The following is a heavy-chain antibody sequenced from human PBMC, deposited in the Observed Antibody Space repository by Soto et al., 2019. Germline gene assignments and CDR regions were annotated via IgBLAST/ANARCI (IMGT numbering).Heavy chain of an antibody. CDR1: GGSISGSSYN. Sequence: PSETLSLTCTVSGGSISGSSYNWGWNRQPPGKGLEWIGSIYYSGTTYYNPSLKSRVTISVDRSKNQFSLKLSSVTAADTAVYYCARRAYSSGWRYFDYWGQGALVTVSS. CDR2: IYYSGTT. V-gene: IGHV4-39*01. CDR3: ARRAYSSGWRYFDY. J-gene: IGHJ4*02. D-gene: IGHD6-19*01.